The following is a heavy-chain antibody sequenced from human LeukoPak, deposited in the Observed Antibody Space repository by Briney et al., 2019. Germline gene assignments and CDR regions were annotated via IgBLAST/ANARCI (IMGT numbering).Heavy chain of an antibody. J-gene: IGHJ6*03. CDR2: LNPKSGNT. V-gene: IGHV1-8*03. CDR1: GGTFSSYA. D-gene: IGHD2-8*01. CDR3: ARADGHPDYYYYMDV. Sequence: ASVKVSCKASGGTFSSYAISWVRQAPGQGLEWMGWLNPKSGNTGYAQKFQGRVSFTGDTSISTVYMELSSLTSDDTAVYFCARADGHPDYYYYMDVWGNGTTVTVSS.